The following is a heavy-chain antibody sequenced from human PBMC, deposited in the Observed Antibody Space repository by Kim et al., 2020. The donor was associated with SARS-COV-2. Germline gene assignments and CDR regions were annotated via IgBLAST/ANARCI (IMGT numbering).Heavy chain of an antibody. CDR3: AKERNYYDSSGYYFYYFDY. V-gene: IGHV3-23*01. J-gene: IGHJ4*02. Sequence: GRFTISRDNSKNTLYLQMNSLRAEDTAVYYCAKERNYYDSSGYYFYYFDYWGQGTLVTVSS. D-gene: IGHD3-22*01.